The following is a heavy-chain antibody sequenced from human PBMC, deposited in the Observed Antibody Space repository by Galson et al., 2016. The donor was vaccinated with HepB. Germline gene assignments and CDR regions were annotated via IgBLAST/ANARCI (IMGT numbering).Heavy chain of an antibody. V-gene: IGHV3-23*01. CDR3: ARVRGGPDIGGDACAV. J-gene: IGHJ3*01. Sequence: SLRLSCAASGFTFSNYGMHWVRQAPGKGLEWVSVISGRDGTTQYADSVKGRVIISRDNSENSLYMQMNSLRAEDTAVYYCARVRGGPDIGGDACAVWGQGTMVTVSS. CDR2: ISGRDGTT. CDR1: GFTFSNYG. D-gene: IGHD3-16*01.